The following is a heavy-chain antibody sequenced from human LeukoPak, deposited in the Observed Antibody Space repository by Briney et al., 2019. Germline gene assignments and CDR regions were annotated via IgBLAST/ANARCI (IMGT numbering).Heavy chain of an antibody. Sequence: PSETLSLPCAVSGYSISSGYYWGWIRQPPGKGLEWIGSIYHSGSTYYNPPLKSRVTISVDTSKNQFSLKLSAVTAADTAVYYCARAMVYVLNWFDPWGQGTLVTVSS. CDR1: GYSISSGYY. D-gene: IGHD2-8*01. CDR3: ARAMVYVLNWFDP. CDR2: IYHSGST. V-gene: IGHV4-38-2*01. J-gene: IGHJ5*02.